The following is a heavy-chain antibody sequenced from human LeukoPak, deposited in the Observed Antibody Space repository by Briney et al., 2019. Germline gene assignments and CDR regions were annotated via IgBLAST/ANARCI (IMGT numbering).Heavy chain of an antibody. CDR3: AREAIMVRGVNDAFDM. CDR1: GYTFTGYY. Sequence: ASVKVSCKASGYTFTGYYIHWVRQAPGQGLEWMGWINLNSGGTNYAQKFQGRVTMTRDTSITTVYMELSRLRSDDTAVYYCAREAIMVRGVNDAFDMWGQGTMVTVSS. D-gene: IGHD3-10*01. J-gene: IGHJ3*02. V-gene: IGHV1-2*02. CDR2: INLNSGGT.